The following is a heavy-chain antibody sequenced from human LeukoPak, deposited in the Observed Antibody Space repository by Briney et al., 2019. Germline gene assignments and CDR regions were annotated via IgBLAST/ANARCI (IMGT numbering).Heavy chain of an antibody. D-gene: IGHD3-22*01. CDR3: ARFPSDYDSSGYYYVDFDY. CDR1: GFTFSSYS. V-gene: IGHV3-21*01. J-gene: IGHJ4*02. CDR2: ISSSSSYI. Sequence: GGSLRLSCAASGFTFSSYSMNWVRQAPGKGLEWVSSISSSSSYIYYADSVKGRFTISRDNAKNSLYLQMNSLRAGDTAVYYCARFPSDYDSSGYYYVDFDYWGQGTLVTVSS.